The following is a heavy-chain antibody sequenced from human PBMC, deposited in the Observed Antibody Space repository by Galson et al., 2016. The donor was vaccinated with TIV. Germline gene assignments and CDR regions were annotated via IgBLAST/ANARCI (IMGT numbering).Heavy chain of an antibody. CDR2: INPSGGDA. D-gene: IGHD4-17*01. Sequence: SVKVSCKGSGYTFTSYYIHWVRQAPGQGLEWMGRINPSGGDATYAQKFQGRVILTRDTSTSTIYMDLSSLTSDDTAVYFCAKERTTVTTHDAFDVWGPGTMVTVS. V-gene: IGHV1-46*01. CDR1: GYTFTSYY. CDR3: AKERTTVTTHDAFDV. J-gene: IGHJ3*01.